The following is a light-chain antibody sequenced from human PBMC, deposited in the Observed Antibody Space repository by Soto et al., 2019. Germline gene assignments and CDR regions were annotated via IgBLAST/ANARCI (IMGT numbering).Light chain of an antibody. CDR3: QPYNSYSEA. V-gene: IGKV1-5*01. J-gene: IGKJ1*01. CDR1: QSIGSS. CDR2: DAY. Sequence: DIQMTQSPSTLSASVGDRFTRTCRASQSIGSSLAWYQQKPGTAPKLLIYDAYGLERGVTSRFSGSGSGTDFTLTISSLQPDDFATYYCQPYNSYSEAFGQGTKVEIK.